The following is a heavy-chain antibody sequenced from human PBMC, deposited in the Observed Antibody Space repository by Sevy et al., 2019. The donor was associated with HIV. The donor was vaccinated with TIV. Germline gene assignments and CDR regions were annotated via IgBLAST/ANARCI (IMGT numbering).Heavy chain of an antibody. CDR1: GGSISSGDYY. CDR2: IYYSGTT. Sequence: SETLSLTCTVSGGSISSGDYYWSWIRQSPGKGLEWIGYIYYSGTTYYNPSLKSRITISVHKSKNQFSLMLSSVTAADTAVYYCAGYCVSTSPRGWFDPWGQGTLVTVSS. D-gene: IGHD2-2*01. V-gene: IGHV4-30-4*01. J-gene: IGHJ5*02. CDR3: AGYCVSTSPRGWFDP.